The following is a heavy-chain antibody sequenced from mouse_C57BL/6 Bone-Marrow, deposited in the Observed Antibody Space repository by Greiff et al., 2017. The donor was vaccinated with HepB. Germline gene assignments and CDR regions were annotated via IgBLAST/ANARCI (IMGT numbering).Heavy chain of an antibody. Sequence: VQLKESGAELVRPGTSVKVSCKASGYAFTNYLIEWVKQRPGQGLEWIGEINPGSGGTNYNEKFKGKATLTADESSSTAYMQLSSLTSEDSAVYFCARWYFDVWGTGTTVTVSS. CDR3: ARWYFDV. J-gene: IGHJ1*03. V-gene: IGHV1-54*01. CDR1: GYAFTNYL. CDR2: INPGSGGT.